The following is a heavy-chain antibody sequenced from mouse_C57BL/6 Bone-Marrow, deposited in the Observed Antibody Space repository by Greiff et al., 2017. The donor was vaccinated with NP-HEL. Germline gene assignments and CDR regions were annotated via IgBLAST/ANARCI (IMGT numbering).Heavy chain of an antibody. CDR1: GFTFSSYA. J-gene: IGHJ1*03. CDR3: ARGLRGYFDV. D-gene: IGHD1-1*01. Sequence: EVQLVESGGGLVKPGGSLKLSCAASGFTFSSYAMSWVRQTPEKRLEWVATISDGGSYTYYPDNVKGRFTISRDNAKNNLYLQMSHLKSEDTAMYYCARGLRGYFDVWGTGTTVTVSS. CDR2: ISDGGSYT. V-gene: IGHV5-4*01.